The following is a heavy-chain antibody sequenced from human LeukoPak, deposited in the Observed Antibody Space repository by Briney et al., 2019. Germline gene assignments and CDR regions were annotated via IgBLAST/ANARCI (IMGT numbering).Heavy chain of an antibody. J-gene: IGHJ4*02. V-gene: IGHV4-39*01. CDR3: ARRAVVPAAKSVFDY. Sequence: PSETLSLTCTVSGGSISSYGYYWDWIRQPPGRGLEWIGSIYYSGSTYYSPSLKSRVTMSVDTSKNQFSLKLTSVNAADTAVYYCARRAVVPAAKSVFDYWGQGTLVTVSS. CDR2: IYYSGST. D-gene: IGHD2-2*01. CDR1: GGSISSYGYY.